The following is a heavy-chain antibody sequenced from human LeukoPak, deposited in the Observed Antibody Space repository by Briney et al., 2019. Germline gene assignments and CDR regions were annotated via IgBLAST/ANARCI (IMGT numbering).Heavy chain of an antibody. V-gene: IGHV3-11*04. CDR3: VVDLSGSADY. CDR1: GFTFSDYY. D-gene: IGHD3-10*01. J-gene: IGHJ4*02. Sequence: GGSLRLTCAASGFTFSDYYMSWIRQAPGKGLEWVSYISGSGSTTYYADSVKGRFTISRDNAKNSLYLQMNSLRTEDSALYYCVVDLSGSADYWGQGTLVTVSS. CDR2: ISGSGSTT.